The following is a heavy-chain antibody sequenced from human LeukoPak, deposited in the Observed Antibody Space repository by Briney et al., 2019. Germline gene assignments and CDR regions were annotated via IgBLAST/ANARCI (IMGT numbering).Heavy chain of an antibody. CDR2: IYWNDDK. D-gene: IGHD5-18*01. V-gene: IGHV2-5*08. J-gene: IGHJ4*02. CDR1: GFTVSSNY. Sequence: LRLSCAASGFTVSSNYMSWIRQPPGKALEWLALIYWNDDKRYSPSLKSRLTITKDTSKNQVVLTMTNMDPVDTATYYCAHRIRGYSYGWAFDYWGQGTLVTVSP. CDR3: AHRIRGYSYGWAFDY.